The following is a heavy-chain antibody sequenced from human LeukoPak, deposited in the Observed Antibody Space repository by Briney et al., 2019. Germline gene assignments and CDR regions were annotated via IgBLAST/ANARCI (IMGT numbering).Heavy chain of an antibody. CDR3: ANWVLRGYSGYDPARPLDY. CDR2: ISSNGGST. J-gene: IGHJ4*02. Sequence: GGSLRLSCAASGFTFSSYAMHWVRQAPGKGLEYVSAISSNGGSTYYANSVKGRFTISRDNFKNTLYLQMNSLRAEDTAVYYCANWVLRGYSGYDPARPLDYWGQGTLVTVSS. CDR1: GFTFSSYA. D-gene: IGHD5-12*01. V-gene: IGHV3-64*01.